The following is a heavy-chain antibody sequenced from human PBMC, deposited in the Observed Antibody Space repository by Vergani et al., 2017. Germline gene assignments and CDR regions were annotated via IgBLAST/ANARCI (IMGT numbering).Heavy chain of an antibody. CDR2: IYYSGST. V-gene: IGHV4-39*07. J-gene: IGHJ6*02. Sequence: QLQLQESGPGLVKPSETLSLTCTVSGGSISSSSYYWGWIRQPPGKGLEWIGSIYYSGSTYYNPSLKSRVTISVDTSKNQFSLKLSSVTAADTAVYYCASQTYYDCWSGYRPTYYYYYYGMDVWGQGTTVTVSS. D-gene: IGHD3-3*01. CDR3: ASQTYYDCWSGYRPTYYYYYYGMDV. CDR1: GGSISSSSYY.